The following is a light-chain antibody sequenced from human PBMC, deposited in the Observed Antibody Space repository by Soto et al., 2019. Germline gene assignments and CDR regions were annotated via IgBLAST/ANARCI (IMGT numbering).Light chain of an antibody. J-gene: IGKJ5*01. V-gene: IGKV3-20*01. CDR1: ESVTSSH. CDR3: QDYGSNRNP. CDR2: SAS. Sequence: EIVLTQSPDTLCLSPGERATLSCRASESVTSSHIAWYQQKPGQAPRLLIYSASSRATGIPDRFSGSGSGTGFHLTISTLEPGDFGVYYCQDYGSNRNPFGQGTRLEIK.